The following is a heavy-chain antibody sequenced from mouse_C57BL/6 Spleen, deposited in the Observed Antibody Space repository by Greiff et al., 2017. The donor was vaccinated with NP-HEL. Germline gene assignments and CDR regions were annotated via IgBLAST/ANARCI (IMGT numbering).Heavy chain of an antibody. D-gene: IGHD1-2*01. V-gene: IGHV1-80*01. CDR3: ARNVDGCAMDY. Sequence: QVQLKESGAELVKPGASVKISCKASGYAFSSYWMNWVKQRPGKGLEWIGQIYPGDGDTNYNGKFKGKATLTADKSSSTAYMQLSSQTSEDSAVYFCARNVDGCAMDYWGQGTSVTVSS. CDR1: GYAFSSYW. CDR2: IYPGDGDT. J-gene: IGHJ4*01.